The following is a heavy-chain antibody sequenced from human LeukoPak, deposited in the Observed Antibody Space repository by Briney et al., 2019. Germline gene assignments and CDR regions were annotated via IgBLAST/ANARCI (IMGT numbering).Heavy chain of an antibody. D-gene: IGHD6-13*01. J-gene: IGHJ4*02. V-gene: IGHV1-46*01. CDR2: INPSGGST. CDR1: GYTFTSYY. CDR3: ARSQGSSSWLYYFDY. Sequence: ASVKVSCTASGYTFTSYYMHWVRQAPGQGLEWMGIINPSGGSTSYAQKFQGRVTMTRDTSTSTVYMELSSLRSEDTAVYYCARSQGSSSWLYYFDYWGQGTLVTVSS.